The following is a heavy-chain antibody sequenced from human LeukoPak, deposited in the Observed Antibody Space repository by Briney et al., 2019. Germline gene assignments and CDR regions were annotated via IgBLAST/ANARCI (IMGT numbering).Heavy chain of an antibody. J-gene: IGHJ3*02. D-gene: IGHD2-2*01. CDR1: GGSISSGGYY. V-gene: IGHV4-30-2*01. CDR2: IYHSGST. CDR3: ARVDRAFDQLLRCAFDI. Sequence: SETLSLTCTVSGGSISSGGYYWSWIRQPPGKGLEWIGYIYHSGSTYYNPSLKSRVTISVDRSKNQFSLKLSSVTAADTAVYYCARVDRAFDQLLRCAFDIWGQGTMVTVSS.